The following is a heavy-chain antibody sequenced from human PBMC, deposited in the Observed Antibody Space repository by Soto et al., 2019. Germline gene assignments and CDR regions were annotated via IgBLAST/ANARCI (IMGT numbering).Heavy chain of an antibody. V-gene: IGHV1-18*01. D-gene: IGHD5-12*01. CDR2: ISAYNGNT. J-gene: IGHJ4*02. CDR3: ARDPRVDIVATIRPFDY. CDR1: GYTFTSYG. Sequence: ASVKVSFKASGYTFTSYGISWVRQAPGQGLEWMGWISAYNGNTNYAQKLQGRVTMTTDTSTSTAYMELRSLRSDDTAVYYCARDPRVDIVATIRPFDYWGQGTLVTVSS.